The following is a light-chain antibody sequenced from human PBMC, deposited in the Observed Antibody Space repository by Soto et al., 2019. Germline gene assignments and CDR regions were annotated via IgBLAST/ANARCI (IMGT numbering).Light chain of an antibody. CDR2: GAS. V-gene: IGKV3-20*01. CDR1: QSVSSNY. CDR3: QQYGSSPWT. J-gene: IGKJ1*01. Sequence: EIVLTQSPGTLSLSPGERATLSCRASQSVSSNYLAWYQQKLGQAPRLLIYGASSRATGVPDRFSGSGSGTDFTLTISRLEPEDFAVYYCQQYGSSPWTFCQGTKVEIK.